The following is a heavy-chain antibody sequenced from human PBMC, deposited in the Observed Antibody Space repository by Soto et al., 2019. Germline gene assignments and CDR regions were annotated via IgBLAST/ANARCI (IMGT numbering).Heavy chain of an antibody. CDR1: GYTFTSYD. CDR3: ARGITPYSSGWYGDFGY. D-gene: IGHD6-19*01. V-gene: IGHV1-8*01. J-gene: IGHJ4*02. Sequence: ASVKVSCKASGYTFTSYDINWVRQATGQGLEWMGWMNPNSGNTGYAQKFQGRVTMTRNTSISTAYMELSSLRSEDTAVYYCARGITPYSSGWYGDFGYWGQATLVTVSS. CDR2: MNPNSGNT.